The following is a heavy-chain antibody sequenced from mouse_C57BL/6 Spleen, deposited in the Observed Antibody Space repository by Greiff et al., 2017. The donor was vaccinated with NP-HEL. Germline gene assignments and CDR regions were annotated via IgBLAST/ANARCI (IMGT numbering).Heavy chain of an antibody. CDR3: ARRGYYGSSLGDYFDY. CDR2: IYPGDGDT. Sequence: VQVVESGAELVKPGASVKISCKASGYAFSSYWMNWVKQRPGKGLEWIGQIYPGDGDTNYNGKFKGKATLTADKSSSTAYMQLSSLTSEDSAVYFCARRGYYGSSLGDYFDYWGQGTTLTVSS. CDR1: GYAFSSYW. V-gene: IGHV1-80*01. D-gene: IGHD1-1*01. J-gene: IGHJ2*01.